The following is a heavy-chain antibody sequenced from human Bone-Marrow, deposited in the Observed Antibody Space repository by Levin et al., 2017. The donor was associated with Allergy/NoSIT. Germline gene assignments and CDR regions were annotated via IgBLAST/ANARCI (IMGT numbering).Heavy chain of an antibody. CDR3: AKSLQDRADVYHSTSFGA. Sequence: PGGSLRLSCVASGFIVSTNTMGWVRQTPEKGLEWVSTISHSGSKIYYADSVRGRFTISRDNSKNTLYLQMNSLRAEDTALYRCAKSLQDRADVYHSTSFGAWGHGILVTVSS. D-gene: IGHD2-2*01. CDR2: ISHSGSKI. CDR1: GFIVSTNT. J-gene: IGHJ5*01. V-gene: IGHV3-23*01.